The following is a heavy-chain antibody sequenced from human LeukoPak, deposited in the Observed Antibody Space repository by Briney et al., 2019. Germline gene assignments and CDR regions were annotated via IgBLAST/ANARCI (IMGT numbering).Heavy chain of an antibody. CDR3: ARARYSSSWGDFDY. V-gene: IGHV3-9*03. D-gene: IGHD6-13*01. CDR2: ISWNSGSI. CDR1: GFTFDDYA. Sequence: GGSLRLSCAASGFTFDDYAMHWVRQAPGKGLEWVSGISWNSGSIGYADSVKGRFTISRDNAKNSLYLQMNSLRAEDMALYYCARARYSSSWGDFDYWGQGTLVTVSS. J-gene: IGHJ4*02.